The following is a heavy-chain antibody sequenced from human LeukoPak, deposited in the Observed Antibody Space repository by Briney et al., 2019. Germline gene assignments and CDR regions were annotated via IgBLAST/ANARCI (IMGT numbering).Heavy chain of an antibody. J-gene: IGHJ6*03. CDR3: AREECSGSRCYSSNPSWYFYYMDV. CDR1: GGSISSCY. V-gene: IGHV4-59*12. D-gene: IGHD2-15*01. Sequence: SETLSLTCTVSGGSISSCYWSWIRQPPGKGLEWIGYIYYSGSTNYNPSLKSRVTISVDTSKNQFSLKLSSVTAADTAVYYCAREECSGSRCYSSNPSWYFYYMDVWGKGTTVTVSS. CDR2: IYYSGST.